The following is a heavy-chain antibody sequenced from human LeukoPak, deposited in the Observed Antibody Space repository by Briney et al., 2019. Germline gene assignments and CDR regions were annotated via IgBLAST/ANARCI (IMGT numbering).Heavy chain of an antibody. J-gene: IGHJ4*02. CDR3: AKDIGAVPGYSYGTLFDY. Sequence: GGSLRLSCAASGFTFDDYAMHWVRQAPGKGLEWVSLISGDGGSTCYADSVKGRFTISRANSKNSLYLQMNSLRTEDTALYYCAKDIGAVPGYSYGTLFDYWGQGTLVTVSS. CDR1: GFTFDDYA. CDR2: ISGDGGST. D-gene: IGHD5-18*01. V-gene: IGHV3-43*02.